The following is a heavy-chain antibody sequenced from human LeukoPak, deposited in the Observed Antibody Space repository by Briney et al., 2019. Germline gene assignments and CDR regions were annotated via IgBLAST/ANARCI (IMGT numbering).Heavy chain of an antibody. Sequence: KSSETLSLTCTVSGGSISSYYWSWIRQPAGKGLEWIGRIYTSGSTNYNPSLKSRVTMSVDTSKNQFSLKLSSVTAADTAVYYCAREGGGEQWRVRGRVNWFDRWGQGTLVTVPS. CDR3: AREGGGEQWRVRGRVNWFDR. CDR2: IYTSGST. CDR1: GGSISSYY. J-gene: IGHJ5*02. D-gene: IGHD6-19*01. V-gene: IGHV4-4*07.